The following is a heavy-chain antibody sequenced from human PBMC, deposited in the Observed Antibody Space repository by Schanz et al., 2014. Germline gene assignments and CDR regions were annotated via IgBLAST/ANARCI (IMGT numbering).Heavy chain of an antibody. Sequence: EVQLVEYGGGLVQPGGSLRLSCAASGFTFNNYAMGWVRQAPGKGLEWVSALSAGADRIYYANSVKGRFTVTRDNSKNTLYLQMNSLTAEDTAVYFCAKDTRMTPAGTGVFFDYWGQGSLSPSPQ. V-gene: IGHV3-23*04. CDR1: GFTFNNYA. D-gene: IGHD6-13*01. CDR2: LSAGADRI. J-gene: IGHJ4*02. CDR3: AKDTRMTPAGTGVFFDY.